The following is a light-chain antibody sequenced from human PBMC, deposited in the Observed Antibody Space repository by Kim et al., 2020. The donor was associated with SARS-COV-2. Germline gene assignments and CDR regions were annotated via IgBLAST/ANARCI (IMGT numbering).Light chain of an antibody. CDR2: SVS. Sequence: PAAIATLSCRTRQCVFSHCLAWYQHKPGHAPRLLIYSVSNTATVIPDRFSGSVSGTDFTLSISRLEPEDFAVYYCQQYDIAPPYTFGQVTKLEI. J-gene: IGKJ2*01. CDR1: QCVFSHC. CDR3: QQYDIAPPYT. V-gene: IGKV3-20*01.